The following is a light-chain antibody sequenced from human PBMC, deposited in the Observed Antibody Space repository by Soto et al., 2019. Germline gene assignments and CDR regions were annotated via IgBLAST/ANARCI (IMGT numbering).Light chain of an antibody. V-gene: IGKV1-5*01. Sequence: DIQMTQSPSTLSASVGDRVTITCRASQSISNWLAWYQQKPGGAPKLLIYDASSLQSALPSRFSGRGSGTDFTLTITGLQPDDFATYYCQQYSTFPLTFGQGTRLEI. CDR3: QQYSTFPLT. CDR1: QSISNW. J-gene: IGKJ5*01. CDR2: DAS.